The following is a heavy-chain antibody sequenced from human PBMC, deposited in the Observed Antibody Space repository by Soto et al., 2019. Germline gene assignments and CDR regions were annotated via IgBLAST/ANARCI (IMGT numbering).Heavy chain of an antibody. CDR2: SYYRSKWYN. D-gene: IGHD5-18*01. V-gene: IGHV6-1*01. CDR3: ARDLRLLSDTAMVNWFDP. CDR1: GDSVSSNSAA. Sequence: HSQTLSLTCAISGDSVSSNSAAWNWIRQSPSRGLEWLGRSYYRSKWYNDYAVSVKSRITINPDTSKNQFSLQLNSVTPEDTAVYYCARDLRLLSDTAMVNWFDPWGQGTLVTVSS. J-gene: IGHJ5*02.